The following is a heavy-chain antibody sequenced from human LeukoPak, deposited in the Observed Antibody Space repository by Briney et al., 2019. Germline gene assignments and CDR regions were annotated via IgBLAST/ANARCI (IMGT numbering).Heavy chain of an antibody. V-gene: IGHV3-30-3*01. CDR1: GFTFSSYA. CDR2: ISYDGSNK. Sequence: GGSLRLSCAASGFTFSSYAMHWVRQAPGRGLEWVAVISYDGSNKYYADSVKGRFTISRDNSKNTLYLQMNSLRAEDTAVYYCARDEDYGDYAVDYWGQGTLVTVSS. D-gene: IGHD4-17*01. J-gene: IGHJ4*02. CDR3: ARDEDYGDYAVDY.